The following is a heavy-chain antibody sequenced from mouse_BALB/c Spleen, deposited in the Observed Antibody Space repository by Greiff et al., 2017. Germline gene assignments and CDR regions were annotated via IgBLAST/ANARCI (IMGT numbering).Heavy chain of an antibody. CDR1: GFTFSSYG. CDR2: INSNGGST. Sequence: EVQGVESGGGLVQPGGSLKLSCAASGFTFSSYGMSWVRQTPDKRLELVATINSNGGSTYYPDSVKGRFTISRDNAKNTLYLQMSSLKSEDTAMYYCARDLTYAMDYWGQGTSVTVSS. D-gene: IGHD4-1*01. V-gene: IGHV5-6-3*01. J-gene: IGHJ4*01. CDR3: ARDLTYAMDY.